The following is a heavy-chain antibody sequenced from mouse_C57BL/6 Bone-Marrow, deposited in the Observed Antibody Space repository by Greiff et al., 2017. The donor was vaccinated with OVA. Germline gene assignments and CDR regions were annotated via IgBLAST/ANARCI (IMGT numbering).Heavy chain of an antibody. V-gene: IGHV1-81*01. CDR1: GYTFTSYG. D-gene: IGHD4-1*01. CDR3: TRSVVRTGTYAY. CDR2: IYPRSGNT. J-gene: IGHJ3*01. Sequence: VQLQQSGAELARPGASVKLSCKASGYTFTSYGISWVKQRTGQGLEWIGEIYPRSGNTYYNQKFTGKAILTADKSSITAYIELRSLTSEDSAVYYCTRSVVRTGTYAYWGQVTLVTVSA.